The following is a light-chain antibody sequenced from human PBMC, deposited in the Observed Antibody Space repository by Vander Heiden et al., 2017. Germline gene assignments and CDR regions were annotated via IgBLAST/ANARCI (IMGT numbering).Light chain of an antibody. Sequence: QSVLTQPPSVPAAPGQKVTISCSGSSSNIGNNYVSWYQQLPGTAPKLLIYENNKRPSGIPDRFSGSKSGTSATLGITGLQTGDEADYYCGTWDSSLSGGVFGGGTTLTVL. J-gene: IGLJ3*02. V-gene: IGLV1-51*02. CDR3: GTWDSSLSGGV. CDR1: SSNIGNNY. CDR2: ENN.